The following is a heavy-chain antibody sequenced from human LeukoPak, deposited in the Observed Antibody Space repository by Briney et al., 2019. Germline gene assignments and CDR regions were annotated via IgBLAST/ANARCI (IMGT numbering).Heavy chain of an antibody. J-gene: IGHJ6*02. CDR2: IYHSGST. Sequence: SETLSLTCTVSGYSISSGYYWGWIRQPPGKGLEWIGSIYHSGSTYYNPSLKSRVTISVDTSKNQFSLKLSSVTAADTAVYYCAREHRGSYYCYGMDVWGQGTTVTVSS. V-gene: IGHV4-38-2*02. CDR1: GYSISSGYY. D-gene: IGHD3-16*01. CDR3: AREHRGSYYCYGMDV.